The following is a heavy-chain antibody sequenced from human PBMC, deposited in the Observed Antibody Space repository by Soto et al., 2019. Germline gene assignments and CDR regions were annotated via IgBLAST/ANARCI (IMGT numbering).Heavy chain of an antibody. CDR2: MNSDGSTT. CDR3: ARVGRGFWYCDL. Sequence: EVQLVESGGGLVQPGGSLRLSCAASGFTFSSYWMHWVRQAPGKGLVWVSRMNSDGSTTSYADSVKGRFTISRDNAKNTVYLQMNSLTDADTAVYYCARVGRGFWYCDLWCRGTLVTVSS. V-gene: IGHV3-74*01. CDR1: GFTFSSYW. J-gene: IGHJ2*01.